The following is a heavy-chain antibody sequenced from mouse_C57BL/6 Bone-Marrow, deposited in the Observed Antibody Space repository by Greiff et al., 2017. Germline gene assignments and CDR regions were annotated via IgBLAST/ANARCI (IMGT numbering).Heavy chain of an antibody. Sequence: VQLQQPGAELVKPGASVKMSCKASGYTFTSYWITWVKQRPGQGLEWIGDIYPGSGSTNYNEKFKSKATLTVDTSSSTAYMQLSSLTSEDSAVYYCARDHYGSRGGWYFDVWGTGTTFTVSS. J-gene: IGHJ1*03. CDR1: GYTFTSYW. CDR2: IYPGSGST. V-gene: IGHV1-55*01. D-gene: IGHD1-1*01. CDR3: ARDHYGSRGGWYFDV.